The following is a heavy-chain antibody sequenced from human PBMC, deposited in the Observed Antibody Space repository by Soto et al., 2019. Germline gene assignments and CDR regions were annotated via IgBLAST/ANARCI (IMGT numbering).Heavy chain of an antibody. Sequence: SETLSLTCNMSGDSYSISTYSWSWIRQPPGKALQWIGFIYQSGVTSYNPSLASRVSISLGRSNNQCSLKLKSVTAADTAVYFCAGMPYTSGLRFDPWGPGTLVTVSS. J-gene: IGHJ5*02. CDR3: AGMPYTSGLRFDP. CDR2: IYQSGVT. CDR1: GDSYSISTYS. D-gene: IGHD6-19*01. V-gene: IGHV4-30-2*01.